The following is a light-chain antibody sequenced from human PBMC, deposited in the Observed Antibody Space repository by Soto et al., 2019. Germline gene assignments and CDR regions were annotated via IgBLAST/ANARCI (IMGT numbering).Light chain of an antibody. J-gene: IGLJ3*02. CDR2: DVS. V-gene: IGLV2-11*01. Sequence: QSALTQPRSVSGSPGQSVTISCTGTSSNVGGYNDVSWYQQHPGKAPKLMIYDVSKRPSGVPDRFSGSKSGTTASLTISGLQAEDEADYYRSSYAGSNTGVFGGGTKLTVL. CDR1: SSNVGGYND. CDR3: SSYAGSNTGV.